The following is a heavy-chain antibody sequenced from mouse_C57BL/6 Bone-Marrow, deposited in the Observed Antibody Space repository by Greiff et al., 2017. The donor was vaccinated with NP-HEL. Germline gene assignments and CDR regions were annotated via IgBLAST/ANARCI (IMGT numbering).Heavy chain of an antibody. D-gene: IGHD2-4*01. J-gene: IGHJ4*01. CDR3: ARNDYDGGPYYAMDY. CDR1: GYSFTDYN. V-gene: IGHV1-39*01. CDR2: INPNYGTT. Sequence: VQLQQSGPELVKPGASVKISCKASGYSFTDYNMNWVKQSNGKSLEWIGVINPNYGTTSYNQKFKGKATLTVDQSSSTAYMQLNSLSSEDTAVYYCARNDYDGGPYYAMDYWGQGTSVTVSS.